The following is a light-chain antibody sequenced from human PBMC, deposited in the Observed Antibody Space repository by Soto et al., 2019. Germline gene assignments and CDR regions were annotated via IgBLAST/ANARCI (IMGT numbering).Light chain of an antibody. CDR2: DAS. V-gene: IGKV3-11*01. Sequence: EIALTQSPATLSLSPGARATLSCLASQSVSSYLAWYQQKPGQAPRLLIYDASNRATGIPARFSGSGSGTDFTLTISSLEPEDFAVYYCQQYGSSPWTFGQGTKVDIK. J-gene: IGKJ1*01. CDR1: QSVSSY. CDR3: QQYGSSPWT.